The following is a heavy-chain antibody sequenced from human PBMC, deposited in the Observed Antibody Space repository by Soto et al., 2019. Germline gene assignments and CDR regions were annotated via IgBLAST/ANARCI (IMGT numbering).Heavy chain of an antibody. Sequence: QVQLQESGPGLVKPSQTLSLTCTVSGGSINSGGYCWSWIRQHPGKGLAWIGCSAYGGSTSYNPSLKSRVTISVDTSKNQCSLKLTSVTAADTAVYYCSRGILVWGQGALITVSS. CDR3: SRGILV. J-gene: IGHJ4*02. V-gene: IGHV4-31*03. CDR1: GGSINSGGYC. CDR2: SAYGGST. D-gene: IGHD5-18*01.